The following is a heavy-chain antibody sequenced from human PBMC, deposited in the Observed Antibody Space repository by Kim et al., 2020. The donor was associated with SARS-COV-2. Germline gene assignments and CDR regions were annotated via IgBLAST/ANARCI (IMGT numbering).Heavy chain of an antibody. D-gene: IGHD7-27*01. CDR3: ARDLNWDTPHFDI. V-gene: IGHV4-59*01. J-gene: IGHJ3*02. Sequence: NPSLKSRVTISVDTSKNQFSLKLSSVTAADTAVYYCARDLNWDTPHFDIWGQGTMVTVSS.